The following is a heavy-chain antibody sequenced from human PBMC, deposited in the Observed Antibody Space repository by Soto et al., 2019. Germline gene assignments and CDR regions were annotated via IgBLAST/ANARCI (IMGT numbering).Heavy chain of an antibody. CDR3: ARESGGTTATLDYYYFYMDV. CDR1: GYAFSQCY. Sequence: QVQLVQSGAEVKKPGASVKVSCKASGYAFSQCYIHWMRQAPGQGLEWMGWINPNSGRTKFAQKFQGWVTMTRDTSIKTVYMEMGGLKSDATAVYYCARESGGTTATLDYYYFYMDVWGKGTTVTVSS. D-gene: IGHD4-17*01. J-gene: IGHJ6*03. CDR2: INPNSGRT. V-gene: IGHV1-2*04.